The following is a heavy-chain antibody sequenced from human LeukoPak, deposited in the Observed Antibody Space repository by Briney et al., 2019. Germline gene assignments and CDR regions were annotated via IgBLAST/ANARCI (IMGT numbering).Heavy chain of an antibody. J-gene: IGHJ4*02. V-gene: IGHV1-2*02. CDR3: ARTNSSSWWYFDY. D-gene: IGHD6-13*01. CDR1: GYTFTDYY. CDR2: INPNSGGT. Sequence: ASVKVSCKASGYTFTDYYLHWVRQAHGQGLEWMAWINPNSGGTNYARKFQGRVTMTRDTSISTAYMELTRLTSDDTAVYYCARTNSSSWWYFDYWGQGTLVTVSS.